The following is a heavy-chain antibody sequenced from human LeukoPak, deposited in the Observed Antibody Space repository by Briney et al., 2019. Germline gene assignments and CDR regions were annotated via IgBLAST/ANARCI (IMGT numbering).Heavy chain of an antibody. CDR2: IYSGTI. CDR1: GFTVSSNS. Sequence: GGSLRLSCTVSGFTVSSNSMSWVRQAPGKGLEWVSFIYSGTIHYSDSVKGRFTVSRDNSKNTLYLQMNSLRAEDTAVYYCARRAGTYSHPYDYWGQGTLVTVSS. D-gene: IGHD6-19*01. J-gene: IGHJ4*02. V-gene: IGHV3-53*01. CDR3: ARRAGTYSHPYDY.